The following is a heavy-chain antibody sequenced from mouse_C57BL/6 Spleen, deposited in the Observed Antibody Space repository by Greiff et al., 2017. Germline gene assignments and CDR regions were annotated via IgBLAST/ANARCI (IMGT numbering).Heavy chain of an antibody. Sequence: EVQLQQSVAELVRPGASVKLSCTASGFNIKNTYMHWVKQRPEQGLEWIGRIDPATGTTKYAPKFQGKATITADTSSNTACLQLSSLASEDTAIYYCDSLIYDGYYDYWGQGTTLTVSS. V-gene: IGHV14-3*01. J-gene: IGHJ2*01. CDR2: IDPATGTT. CDR3: DSLIYDGYYDY. CDR1: GFNIKNTY. D-gene: IGHD2-3*01.